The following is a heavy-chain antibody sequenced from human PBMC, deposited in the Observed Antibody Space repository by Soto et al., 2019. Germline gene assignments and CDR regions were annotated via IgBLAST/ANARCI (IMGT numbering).Heavy chain of an antibody. CDR2: ISYDENNR. Sequence: LKISCAGSGFIFSNYAMGWVRQAPGKGLEWVAVISYDENNRYYTDSVKGRFTISRDNSKNTLYLQVNSLRAEDTAVYYCARAMDTAMASKDNWFDPWGQGTLVTVSS. J-gene: IGHJ5*02. CDR3: ARAMDTAMASKDNWFDP. CDR1: GFIFSNYA. D-gene: IGHD5-18*01. V-gene: IGHV3-30-3*01.